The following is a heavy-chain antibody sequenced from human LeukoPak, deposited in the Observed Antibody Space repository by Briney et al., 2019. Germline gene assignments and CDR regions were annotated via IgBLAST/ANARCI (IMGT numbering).Heavy chain of an antibody. CDR1: GFTFSSYS. D-gene: IGHD1-26*01. V-gene: IGHV3-23*01. CDR2: IAGGGT. CDR3: AKDLSGRSYSYYYMDV. Sequence: PGGSLRLSCAASGFTFSSYSMNWVRQAPGKGLEWVSTIAGGGTYYADSVRGRFTISRDNSKNTLFLQMNSLRAEDTAVYSCAKDLSGRSYSYYYMDVWGRGTTVTVSS. J-gene: IGHJ6*03.